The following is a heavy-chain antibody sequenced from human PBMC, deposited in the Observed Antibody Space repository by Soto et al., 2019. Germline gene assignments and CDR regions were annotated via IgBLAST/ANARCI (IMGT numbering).Heavy chain of an antibody. J-gene: IGHJ4*02. Sequence: QVQLVESGGGVVQPGRSLRLSCAASGFTFSSYGRHWVRQAPGKGLEWVAVISYDGSNKYYADSVKGRFTISRDNSKNTLYLQINSLRAEDTAVYYCAKEYGSSSLSPDFDYWGQGTLVTVSS. CDR1: GFTFSSYG. D-gene: IGHD6-13*01. CDR2: ISYDGSNK. V-gene: IGHV3-30*18. CDR3: AKEYGSSSLSPDFDY.